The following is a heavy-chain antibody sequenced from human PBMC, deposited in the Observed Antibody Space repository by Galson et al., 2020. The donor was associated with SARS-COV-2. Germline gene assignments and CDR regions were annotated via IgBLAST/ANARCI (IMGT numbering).Heavy chain of an antibody. CDR3: ARDRGP. Sequence: GGSLRLSCAVSGFTLNNNWMNWVRQAPGKGLEWVANIKEDGSERNYVDSVRGRFTISRDNAKNSVYLQMDSLRAEDTAVYYCARDRGPWGQGTLVTVSS. J-gene: IGHJ5*02. CDR2: IKEDGSER. D-gene: IGHD3-16*01. V-gene: IGHV3-7*01. CDR1: GFTLNNNW.